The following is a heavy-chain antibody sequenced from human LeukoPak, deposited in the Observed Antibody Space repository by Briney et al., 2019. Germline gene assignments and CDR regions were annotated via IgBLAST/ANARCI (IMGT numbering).Heavy chain of an antibody. CDR2: ISYDGSNK. D-gene: IGHD3-16*01. CDR1: GFTFSSYA. J-gene: IGHJ6*02. CDR3: ARDAARLWGSYYYGMDV. V-gene: IGHV3-30*14. Sequence: GGSLRLSCAASGFTFSSYAMHWVHQAPGKGLEWVAVISYDGSNKYYADSVKGRFTISRDNSKNTLYLQMNSLRAEDTAVYYCARDAARLWGSYYYGMDVWGQGTTVTVSS.